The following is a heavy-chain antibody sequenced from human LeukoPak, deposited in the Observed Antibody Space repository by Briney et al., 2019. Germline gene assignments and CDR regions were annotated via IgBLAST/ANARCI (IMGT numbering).Heavy chain of an antibody. CDR1: GYTFTGYY. Sequence: ASVKVSCKASGYTFTGYYMHWVRQAPGQGLEWMGWINPNSGGTNYAQKFQGRVTMTRDTSISTAYMELSRLRSDDTAVYYCARDRSGDAFGYYYYYMDVWGKGTTVTVSS. J-gene: IGHJ6*03. V-gene: IGHV1-2*02. CDR3: ARDRSGDAFGYYYYYMDV. CDR2: INPNSGGT. D-gene: IGHD3-10*01.